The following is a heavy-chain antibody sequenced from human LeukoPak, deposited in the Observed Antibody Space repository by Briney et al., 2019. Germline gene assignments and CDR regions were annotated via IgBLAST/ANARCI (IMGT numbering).Heavy chain of an antibody. Sequence: SETLSLTCTVSGGSISSYYWSWIRQPPGKGLEWIGYIYYSGSTSYNPSLKSRVTISVATSKTQFSLKLSSVTAADTAVYYCAGGSGYSYGYYFDYWGQGTLVTVSS. V-gene: IGHV4-59*01. CDR1: GGSISSYY. CDR3: AGGSGYSYGYYFDY. CDR2: IYYSGST. D-gene: IGHD5-18*01. J-gene: IGHJ4*02.